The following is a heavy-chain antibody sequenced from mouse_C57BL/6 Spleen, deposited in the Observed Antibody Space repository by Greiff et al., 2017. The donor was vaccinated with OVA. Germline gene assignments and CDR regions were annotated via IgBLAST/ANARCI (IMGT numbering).Heavy chain of an antibody. V-gene: IGHV1-50*01. Sequence: QVHVKQPGAELVKPGASVKLSCKASGYTFTSYWMQWVKQRPGQGLEWIGEIDPSDSYTNYNQKFKGKATLTVDTSSSTAYMQLSSLTSEDSAVYYCARGGSNPYYFDYWGQGTTLTVSS. J-gene: IGHJ2*01. CDR2: IDPSDSYT. CDR1: GYTFTSYW. D-gene: IGHD1-1*01. CDR3: ARGGSNPYYFDY.